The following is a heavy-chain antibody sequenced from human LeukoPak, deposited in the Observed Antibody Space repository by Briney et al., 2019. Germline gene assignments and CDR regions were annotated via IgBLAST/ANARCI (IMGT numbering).Heavy chain of an antibody. CDR2: INPSGGST. Sequence: GASVKVSCKAPGYTFTSYYMHWVRQAPGQGLEWMGIINPSGGSTSYAQKFQGRVTMTRDTSTSTVYMELSSLRSEDTAVYYCARDLSYCSGGSCYSAPLDYWGQGTPVTVSS. V-gene: IGHV1-46*01. J-gene: IGHJ4*02. D-gene: IGHD2-15*01. CDR1: GYTFTSYY. CDR3: ARDLSYCSGGSCYSAPLDY.